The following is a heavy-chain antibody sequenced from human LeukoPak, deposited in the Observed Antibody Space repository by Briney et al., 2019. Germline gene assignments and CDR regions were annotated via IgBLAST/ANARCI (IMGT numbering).Heavy chain of an antibody. CDR2: IYPGDSET. V-gene: IGHV5-51*01. D-gene: IGHD3-10*01. J-gene: IGHJ4*02. CDR3: ARRSTVIRGALEEAFDY. Sequence: GESLKISCKGSGNSFNNHFIGWVRQMPGKGLEWMGIIYPGDSETRYSPSFEGLVTISADKSISTVYLQWSSLEASDTAMYYCARRSTVIRGALEEAFDYWGQGTLVTVSS. CDR1: GNSFNNHF.